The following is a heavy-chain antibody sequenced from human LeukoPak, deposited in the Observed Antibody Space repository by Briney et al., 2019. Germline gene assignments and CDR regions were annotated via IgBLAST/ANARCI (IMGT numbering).Heavy chain of an antibody. CDR3: ARGVTYCSSTGCQGYYYYYMDV. CDR1: GGSISSYY. CDR2: IYYSGST. V-gene: IGHV4-59*01. Sequence: SETLSLTCTVSGGSISSYYWSWIRQPPGKGLEWIGNIYYSGSTNYNPSLKSRVTISVDTSKNQFSLKLSSVTAADTAVYYCARGVTYCSSTGCQGYYYYYMDVWGKGTTVTVSS. J-gene: IGHJ6*03. D-gene: IGHD2-2*01.